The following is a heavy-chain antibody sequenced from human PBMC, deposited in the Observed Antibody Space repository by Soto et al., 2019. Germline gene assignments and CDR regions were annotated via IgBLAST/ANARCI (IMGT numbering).Heavy chain of an antibody. CDR1: GFTFSSYA. CDR2: ISGSGGRT. V-gene: IGHV3-23*01. J-gene: IGHJ3*02. D-gene: IGHD3-22*01. CDR3: AKDIWLLVVIHAFDI. Sequence: EVQLLESGGGLVQPGGSLRLSCAASGFTFSSYAMSWVRQAPGKGLEWVSAISGSGGRTYYADSGKGRFTISRDNSKNTLYMQMNRLRAEDTAVYYCAKDIWLLVVIHAFDIWGQGTMVTVSS.